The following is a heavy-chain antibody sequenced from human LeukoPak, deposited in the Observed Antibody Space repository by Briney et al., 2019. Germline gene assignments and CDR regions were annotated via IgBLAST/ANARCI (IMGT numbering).Heavy chain of an antibody. Sequence: GGSLRLSCAASGFTFSTYGMHWVRQAPGKGLEWVAIIWYDGSNQYYADSVKGRFTISRDNSKNTLYLQMNSLRVEDAAVYYCARKGGWCLDYWGQGTLVTVSS. J-gene: IGHJ4*02. CDR3: ARKGGWCLDY. CDR2: IWYDGSNQ. V-gene: IGHV3-33*01. D-gene: IGHD6-19*01. CDR1: GFTFSTYG.